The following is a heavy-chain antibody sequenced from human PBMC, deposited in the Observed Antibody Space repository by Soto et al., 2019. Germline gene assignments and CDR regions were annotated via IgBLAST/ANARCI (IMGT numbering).Heavy chain of an antibody. J-gene: IGHJ4*02. CDR3: ARDRGVRGVIGYFDY. CDR1: GGSISSGGYY. Sequence: QVQLQESGPGLVKPSQTLSLTCTVSGGSISSGGYYWSWIRQHPGKGLEWIGYIYYSGSTYYNPSLQSRVTISVDTSKNQFSLKLSSVTSADTAVYYCARDRGVRGVIGYFDYWGQGTLVTVSS. D-gene: IGHD3-10*01. CDR2: IYYSGST. V-gene: IGHV4-31*03.